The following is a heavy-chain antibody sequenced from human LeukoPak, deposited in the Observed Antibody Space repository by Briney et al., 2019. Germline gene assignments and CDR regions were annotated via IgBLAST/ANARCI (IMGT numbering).Heavy chain of an antibody. D-gene: IGHD6-13*01. Sequence: SQTLSLTCAISGDTVSSDRAAWNWIRLSPSRGLEWLGRTYYRSKWYNDYAVSVKSRITIKPDTSKNQFSLQLNSVTAADTAVYYCARVDFRLAAAGDYWGQGTLVTVSS. CDR2: TYYRSKWYN. CDR1: GDTVSSDRAA. J-gene: IGHJ4*02. CDR3: ARVDFRLAAAGDY. V-gene: IGHV6-1*01.